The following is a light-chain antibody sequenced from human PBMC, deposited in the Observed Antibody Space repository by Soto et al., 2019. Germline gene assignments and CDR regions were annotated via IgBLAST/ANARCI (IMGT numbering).Light chain of an antibody. CDR1: QSVSSN. V-gene: IGKV3-15*01. CDR3: QQYNNWPRST. Sequence: EIVMTQSPATLSVSPGERATLSCRASQSVSSNLAWYQQKPGQVPRLLIYGASTRATDIPARFTGGGSGTEFTLTISSLQSEDFAVYYCQQYNNWPRSTFGQGTKLEIK. J-gene: IGKJ2*02. CDR2: GAS.